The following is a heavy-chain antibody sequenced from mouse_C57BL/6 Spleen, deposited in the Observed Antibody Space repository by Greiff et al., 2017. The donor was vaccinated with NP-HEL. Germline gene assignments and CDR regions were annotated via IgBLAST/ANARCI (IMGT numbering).Heavy chain of an antibody. Sequence: VQLQQSGTELVKPGASVKLSCKASGYTFTSYWMHWVKQRPGQGLEWIGNINPSNGGTNYNEKFKSKATLTVDKSSSTAYMQLSSLTSEDSAVYYCAGFYGSSADYYAMDDWGQGTSVTVSS. V-gene: IGHV1-53*01. CDR3: AGFYGSSADYYAMDD. CDR2: INPSNGGT. J-gene: IGHJ4*01. CDR1: GYTFTSYW. D-gene: IGHD1-1*01.